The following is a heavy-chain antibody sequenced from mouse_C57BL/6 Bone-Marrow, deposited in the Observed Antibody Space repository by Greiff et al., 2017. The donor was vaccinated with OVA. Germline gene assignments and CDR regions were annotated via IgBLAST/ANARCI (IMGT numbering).Heavy chain of an antibody. V-gene: IGHV1-5*01. D-gene: IGHD2-4*01. CDR1: GYTFTSYW. Sequence: EVQLQQSGTVLARPGASVKMSCKTSGYTFTSYWMHWVKQRPGQGLEWIGAIYPGNSDTSYNQKFKGKATLTADKSSSTAYMELRSLTSEDSAVYFCARKGHDYEGWYFDVWGTGTTVTVSS. J-gene: IGHJ1*03. CDR3: ARKGHDYEGWYFDV. CDR2: IYPGNSDT.